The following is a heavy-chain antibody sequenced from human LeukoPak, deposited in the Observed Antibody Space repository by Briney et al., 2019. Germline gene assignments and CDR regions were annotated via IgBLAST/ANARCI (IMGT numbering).Heavy chain of an antibody. J-gene: IGHJ4*02. CDR3: ARVLGLRGNYFDY. V-gene: IGHV3-33*01. D-gene: IGHD5/OR15-5a*01. CDR2: IWYDGSNK. CDR1: GFTFSSYG. Sequence: GRSLRLSCAASGFTFSSYGMHWVRQAPGKGLEWVAVIWYDGSNKYYADSVKGRFTISRDNAKNSLYLQMNSLRAEDTAVYYCARVLGLRGNYFDYWGQGTLVTVSS.